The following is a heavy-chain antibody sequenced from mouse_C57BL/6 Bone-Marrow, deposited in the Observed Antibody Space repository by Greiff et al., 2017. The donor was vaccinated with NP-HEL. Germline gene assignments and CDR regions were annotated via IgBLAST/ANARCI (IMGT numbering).Heavy chain of an antibody. D-gene: IGHD5-1*01. Sequence: EVQLVESGGGLVKPGGSLKLSCAASGFTFSSYAMSWVRQTPEKRLEWVATISDGGSYTYYPDNVKGRFTISRDNAKNNLYLQMSHLKSEDTAMYYCARDAYPYYAMDYWGQGTPVTVSS. J-gene: IGHJ4*01. CDR2: ISDGGSYT. CDR1: GFTFSSYA. V-gene: IGHV5-4*01. CDR3: ARDAYPYYAMDY.